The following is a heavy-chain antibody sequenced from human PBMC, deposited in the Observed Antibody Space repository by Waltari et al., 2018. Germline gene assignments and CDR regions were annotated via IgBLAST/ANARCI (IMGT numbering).Heavy chain of an antibody. Sequence: QLQLQESGPGLVKPSETLSLTCTVSGGSISSSSYSWGWIRQPPGKGLEWIGSIYYSGSTYYNPSLKSRVTISVDTSKNQFSLKLSSVTAADTAVYYCARDLLEAVTTDYWGQGTLVTVSS. CDR1: GGSISSSSYS. D-gene: IGHD4-17*01. J-gene: IGHJ4*02. CDR2: IYYSGST. CDR3: ARDLLEAVTTDY. V-gene: IGHV4-39*07.